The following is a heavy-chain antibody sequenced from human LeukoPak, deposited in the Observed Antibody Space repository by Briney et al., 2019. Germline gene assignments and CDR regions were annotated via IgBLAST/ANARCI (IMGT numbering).Heavy chain of an antibody. CDR2: ISSSSSYI. J-gene: IGHJ3*02. CDR1: GFTFSSYS. D-gene: IGHD3-10*01. V-gene: IGHV3-21*01. Sequence: GGSLRLSCAASGFTFSSYSMNWVRQAPGKGLEWVSSISSSSSYIYYADSVKGRFTISRDNAKNSLYLQTNSLRAEDTAVYYCARETPPTMVRGVHAFDIWGQGTMVTVSS. CDR3: ARETPPTMVRGVHAFDI.